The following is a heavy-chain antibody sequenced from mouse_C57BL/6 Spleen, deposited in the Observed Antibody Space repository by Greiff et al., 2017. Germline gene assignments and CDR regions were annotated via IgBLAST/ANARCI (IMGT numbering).Heavy chain of an antibody. D-gene: IGHD1-1*01. J-gene: IGHJ2*01. CDR3: ASSLYYGSSYDY. CDR2: IYSGDGDT. V-gene: IGHV1-82*01. Sequence: QVQLQQSGPELVKPGASVKISCKASGYAFSSSWMNWVKQRPGRGLEWIGRIYSGDGDTNYNGKFKGKATLTADKSSSTAYMQLSSLTSEDSAVYFCASSLYYGSSYDYWGQGTTLTVSS. CDR1: GYAFSSSW.